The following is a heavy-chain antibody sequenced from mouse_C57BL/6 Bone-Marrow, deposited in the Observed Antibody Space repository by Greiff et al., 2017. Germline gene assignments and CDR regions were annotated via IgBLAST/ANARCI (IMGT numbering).Heavy chain of an antibody. D-gene: IGHD1-1*01. CDR3: TNYYGSRYYFDY. V-gene: IGHV14-4*01. CDR1: GFNIKDDY. CDR2: IDPENGDT. J-gene: IGHJ2*01. Sequence: VQLMQSGAELVRPGASVKLSCTASGFNIKDDYMHWVKQRPEQGLEWIGWIDPENGDTEYASKFQGKATITADTSSNTAYLQLSSLASEDTAVYYCTNYYGSRYYFDYWGQGTTLTVSS.